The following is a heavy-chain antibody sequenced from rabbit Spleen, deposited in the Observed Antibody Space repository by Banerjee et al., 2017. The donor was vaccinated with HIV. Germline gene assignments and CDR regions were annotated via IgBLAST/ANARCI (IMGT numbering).Heavy chain of an antibody. D-gene: IGHD1-1*01. CDR3: ARDLDGVIGWNFGW. J-gene: IGHJ4*01. V-gene: IGHV1S40*01. Sequence: QSLEESGGDLVKPGASLTLTCKASGFTFSGDYDMCWVRQAPGKGLEWIGCIVFDGGGGSYYASWAKGRFTVSKTSSATVTVQETGLTASDTATYFCARDLDGVIGWNFGWWGPGTLVTVS. CDR2: IVFDGGGGS. CDR1: GFTFSGDYD.